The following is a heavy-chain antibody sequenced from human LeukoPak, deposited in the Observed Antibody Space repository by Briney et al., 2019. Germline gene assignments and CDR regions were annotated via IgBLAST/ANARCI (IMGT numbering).Heavy chain of an antibody. CDR2: IYSGGSL. J-gene: IGHJ4*02. CDR3: ARENSSGYHFDY. D-gene: IGHD6-19*01. CDR1: GFTVSSNY. V-gene: IGHV3-53*05. Sequence: GGSLRLSCAASGFTVSSNYMNWVRQAPGKGLEWVSVIYSGGSLYYADSVKGRFTISRDNSKNTLYLQINSLRAEDTAVYYCARENSSGYHFDYWGQGTLVTVSS.